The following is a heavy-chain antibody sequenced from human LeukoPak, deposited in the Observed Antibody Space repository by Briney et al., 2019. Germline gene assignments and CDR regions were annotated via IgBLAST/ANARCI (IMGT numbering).Heavy chain of an antibody. D-gene: IGHD1-26*01. Sequence: GGSLRLSCAASGFTFSDHYMDWVRQAPGKGLEWVSFISSSSTYIYYADSLKGRFTISRDNAKNSLYLQMNSLRAEDTAVYYCARDGVAELMSALDYWGQGILVTVSS. J-gene: IGHJ4*02. CDR2: ISSSSTYI. CDR3: ARDGVAELMSALDY. V-gene: IGHV3-21*06. CDR1: GFTFSDHY.